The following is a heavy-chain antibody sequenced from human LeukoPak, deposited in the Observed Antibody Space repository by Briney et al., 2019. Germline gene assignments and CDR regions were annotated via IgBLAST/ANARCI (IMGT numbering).Heavy chain of an antibody. D-gene: IGHD4-23*01. V-gene: IGHV3-7*03. CDR2: IKQDGSEK. CDR1: GFTFSSYW. CDR3: AKGGGYMDV. Sequence: GGSLRLSCAASGFTFSSYWMSWVRQAPGKGLEWVANIKQDGSEKNYVDSVKGRFTISRDNAKNSLYLQMDSLRAEDTAVYYCAKGGGYMDVWGKGTTVTVSS. J-gene: IGHJ6*03.